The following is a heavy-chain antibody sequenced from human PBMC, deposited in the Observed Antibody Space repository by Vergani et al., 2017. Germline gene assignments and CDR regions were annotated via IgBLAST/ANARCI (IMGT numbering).Heavy chain of an antibody. Sequence: VQLVESGGGLVPPGRSLRLSCAASGFSFGDYAMTWVRQAPGKGLEWMGYVSFRGDTLYDPSVKGRMTISLNTSSNQFSLYLTSVTAADTAVYYCARSRIYYGAGSPDYWGQGTLVTVSS. J-gene: IGHJ4*02. CDR1: GFSFGDYA. CDR2: VSFRGDT. V-gene: IGHV4-59*01. CDR3: ARSRIYYGAGSPDY. D-gene: IGHD3-10*01.